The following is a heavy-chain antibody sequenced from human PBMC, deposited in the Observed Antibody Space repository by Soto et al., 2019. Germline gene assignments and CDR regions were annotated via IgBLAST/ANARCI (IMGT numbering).Heavy chain of an antibody. CDR2: ISYDGSNK. V-gene: IGHV3-30*18. CDR1: GFTFSSYG. D-gene: IGHD2-2*01. Sequence: GGSLRLSCAASGFTFSSYGMHWVRQAPGKGLEWVAVISYDGSNKYYADSVKGRFTISRDNSKNTLYLQMNSLRAEDTAVYYCAKDHSTVVVPDYYYGMDVWGQGTTVTVSS. CDR3: AKDHSTVVVPDYYYGMDV. J-gene: IGHJ6*02.